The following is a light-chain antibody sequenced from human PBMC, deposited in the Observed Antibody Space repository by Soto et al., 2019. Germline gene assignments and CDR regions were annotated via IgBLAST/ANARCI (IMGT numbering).Light chain of an antibody. J-gene: IGLJ2*01. CDR3: QTWGSGIAV. Sequence: QSVLTQSPSASASLGASVKLTCTLSSGHSNYAIAWHQQQSEKGPRYLMKLNSDGSHSKGDGIPDRFSGSSSAAERYLTISSLQSEDEADYYCQTWGSGIAVFGAGTKLTVL. CDR1: SGHSNYA. V-gene: IGLV4-69*01. CDR2: LNSDGSH.